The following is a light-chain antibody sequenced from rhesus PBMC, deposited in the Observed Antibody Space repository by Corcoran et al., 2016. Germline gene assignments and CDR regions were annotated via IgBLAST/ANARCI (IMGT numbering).Light chain of an antibody. Sequence: QAAPTQSPSVSGSPGQSVTISCTGTSSDIGGYDRVSWYQQHPDKAPKLMIYEVNKRSSGVSDRFSGSKSGNTASLTISGLQAEDEAHYYCSSYSSSDTFIFGEGTRLTVL. CDR1: SSDIGGYDR. CDR2: EVN. J-gene: IGLJ1*01. CDR3: SSYSSSDTFI. V-gene: IGLV2-13*03.